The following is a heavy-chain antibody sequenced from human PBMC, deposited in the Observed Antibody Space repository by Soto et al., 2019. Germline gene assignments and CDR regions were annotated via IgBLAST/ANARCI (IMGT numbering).Heavy chain of an antibody. D-gene: IGHD6-19*01. CDR1: GGSIISSNYY. Sequence: SETLSLTCTVSGGSIISSNYYWGWIRQPPGKGLEWIGYIYYSGSTNYNPSLKSRVTISVDTSKNQFSLKLSSVTAADTAVYYCARLWQWPYNWFDPWGQGTLVTVSS. J-gene: IGHJ5*02. CDR3: ARLWQWPYNWFDP. CDR2: IYYSGST. V-gene: IGHV4-61*05.